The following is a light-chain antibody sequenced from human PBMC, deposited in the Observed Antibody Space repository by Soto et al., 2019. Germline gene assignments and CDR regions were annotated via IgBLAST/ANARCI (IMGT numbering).Light chain of an antibody. CDR2: AAS. Sequence: IHLTQSPSSLSASVGDIVTITCRASQGISSYLGWYQQKPGKAPNLLIYAASTLQSGVPSRFSGSGSGTEFTLAISSLQPDDFATYYCQQYKSYWTFGQGTKVDIK. CDR3: QQYKSYWT. CDR1: QGISSY. J-gene: IGKJ1*01. V-gene: IGKV1-9*01.